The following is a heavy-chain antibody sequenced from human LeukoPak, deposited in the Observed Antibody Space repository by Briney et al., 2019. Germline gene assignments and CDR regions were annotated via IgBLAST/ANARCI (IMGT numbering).Heavy chain of an antibody. V-gene: IGHV3-53*01. CDR1: GFTFSNAW. CDR3: ARDFHSSTWYGEDC. J-gene: IGHJ4*02. Sequence: GGSLRLSCAASGFTFSNAWMSWVRQAPGKGLEWVSVIYGGGSTKYADSVKGRFAISRDNSKNTVFLQMNSLRAEDTAFYYCARDFHSSTWYGEDCWGQGILVTVSS. CDR2: IYGGGST. D-gene: IGHD6-13*01.